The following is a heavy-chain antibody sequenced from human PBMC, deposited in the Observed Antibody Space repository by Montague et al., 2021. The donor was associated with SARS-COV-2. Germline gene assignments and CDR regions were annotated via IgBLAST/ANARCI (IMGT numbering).Heavy chain of an antibody. Sequence: SETLSLTCSVSGGSISSYYWSWIRQSPGKGLEGIGYIFHSGITDYNPSLKSRVTISVDMSKNQFSLQLNSETAADSAVYYCARTEYNWNDWFDPWGQGTLVTVSS. J-gene: IGHJ5*02. D-gene: IGHD1-20*01. CDR1: GGSISSYY. CDR3: ARTEYNWNDWFDP. V-gene: IGHV4-59*13. CDR2: IFHSGIT.